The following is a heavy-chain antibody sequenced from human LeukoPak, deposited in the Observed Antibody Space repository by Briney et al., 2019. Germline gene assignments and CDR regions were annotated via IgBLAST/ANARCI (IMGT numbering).Heavy chain of an antibody. V-gene: IGHV3-21*01. D-gene: IGHD5-18*01. Sequence: GGSLRLSCAASGFTFSSYWMSWVRQAPGKGLEWVSSISSSSSYIYYADSVKGRFTISRDNAKNSLYLQMNSLRAEDTAVYYCARDVVDTAMVPDAFDIWGQGTMVTVSS. J-gene: IGHJ3*02. CDR2: ISSSSSYI. CDR1: GFTFSSYW. CDR3: ARDVVDTAMVPDAFDI.